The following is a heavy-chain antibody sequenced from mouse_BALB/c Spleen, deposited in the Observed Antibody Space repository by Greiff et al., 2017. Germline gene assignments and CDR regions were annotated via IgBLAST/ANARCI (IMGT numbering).Heavy chain of an antibody. V-gene: IGHV1-67*01. J-gene: IGHJ4*01. CDR3: ARRLIRGYAMDY. D-gene: IGHD2-4*01. CDR1: GYTFTDYA. Sequence: VHLVESGPELVRPGVSVKISCKGSGYTFTDYAMHWVQQSHAKSLEWIGVISTYYGNTNYNQKFKGKATMTVDKSSSTAYMELARLTSEDSAIYYCARRLIRGYAMDYWGQGTSVTVSS. CDR2: ISTYYGNT.